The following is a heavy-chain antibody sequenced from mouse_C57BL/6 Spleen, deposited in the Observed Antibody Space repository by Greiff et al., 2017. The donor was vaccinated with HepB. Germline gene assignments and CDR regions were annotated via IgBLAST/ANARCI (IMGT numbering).Heavy chain of an antibody. CDR3: AKSPSYYYAMDY. CDR2: ISSGSSTI. J-gene: IGHJ4*01. V-gene: IGHV5-17*01. CDR1: GFTFSDYG. D-gene: IGHD1-2*01. Sequence: EVHLVESGGGLVKPGGSLKLSCAASGFTFSDYGMHWVRQAPEKGLEWVAYISSGSSTIYYADTVKGRFTISRDNAKNTLFLQMTSLRSEDTAMYYCAKSPSYYYAMDYWGQGTSVTVSS.